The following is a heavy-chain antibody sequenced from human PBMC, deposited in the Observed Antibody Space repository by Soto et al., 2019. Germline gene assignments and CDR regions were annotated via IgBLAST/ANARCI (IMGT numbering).Heavy chain of an antibody. J-gene: IGHJ4*02. D-gene: IGHD2-21*02. CDR3: AKSSFGGHSV. CDR1: GFTFSAYA. Sequence: PAGSLRLSCVASGFTFSAYAMSWVRQAPGEGLECVSSISGNGGTTSFADSVTGRFAISRDNSKKTLYLQMNSLSAEDTDVYYCAKSSFGGHSVWGQGIVVTVSS. V-gene: IGHV3-23*01. CDR2: ISGNGGTT.